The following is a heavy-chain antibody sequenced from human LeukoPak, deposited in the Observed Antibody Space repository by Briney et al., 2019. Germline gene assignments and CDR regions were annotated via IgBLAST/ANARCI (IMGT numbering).Heavy chain of an antibody. CDR1: VGSISSYY. D-gene: IGHD6-19*01. CDR2: IYYSGST. J-gene: IGHJ5*02. Sequence: SETLSLTCTVSVGSISSYYWSWIRQPPGKGLEWIGYIYYSGSTNYNPSLKSRVTISVDTSKNQFSLKLSSVTAADTAVYYCARYSSGRGGWFDPWGQGTLVTVSS. V-gene: IGHV4-59*01. CDR3: ARYSSGRGGWFDP.